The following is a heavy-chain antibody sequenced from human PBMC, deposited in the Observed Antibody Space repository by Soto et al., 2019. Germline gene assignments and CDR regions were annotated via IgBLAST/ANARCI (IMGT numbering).Heavy chain of an antibody. CDR1: GFTVSSNY. J-gene: IGHJ3*02. V-gene: IGHV3-53*02. D-gene: IGHD1-1*01. CDR2: IYRGGST. Sequence: EVQLVETGGGLIQPGGSLRLSCAASGFTVSSNYMSWVRQAPGKGLEWVSVIYRGGSTYYAASVKGRFTISRDNSKNTLYLQMNSLRAEDTALYYCAQPTTGAFDIWGQGTMVTVSS. CDR3: AQPTTGAFDI.